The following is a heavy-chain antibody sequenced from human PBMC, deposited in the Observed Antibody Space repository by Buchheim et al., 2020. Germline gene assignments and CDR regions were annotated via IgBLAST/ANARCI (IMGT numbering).Heavy chain of an antibody. J-gene: IGHJ2*01. D-gene: IGHD6-6*01. CDR1: GFAFRTYD. CDR2: IGGVGDS. Sequence: EVQLVESGGGLVQPGGSLRLSCAASGFAFRTYDMHWVRQVEGQGLEWVSSIGGVGDSYYPDSVTGRFTVSRENDKNLLYLQMNNLRVGDTAMYYCARGSYLLGQDLWGRGTL. V-gene: IGHV3-13*01. CDR3: ARGSYLLGQDL.